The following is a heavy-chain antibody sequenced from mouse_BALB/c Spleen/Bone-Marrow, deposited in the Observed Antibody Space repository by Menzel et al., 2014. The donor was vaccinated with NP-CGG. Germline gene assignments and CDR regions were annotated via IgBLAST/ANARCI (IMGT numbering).Heavy chain of an antibody. Sequence: LQQSGSELVRPGASVKLSCKASGYTFTNFWMHWVRQRPGQGLEWIGNFYPGSDTANYDEKFKSKATLTVDTSSSTAYMQLSSLTSEDSAVYYCTRSLYYYPAYWGQGTLVTVST. CDR1: GYTFTNFW. V-gene: IGHV1S22*01. J-gene: IGHJ3*01. D-gene: IGHD1-1*01. CDR2: FYPGSDTA. CDR3: TRSLYYYPAY.